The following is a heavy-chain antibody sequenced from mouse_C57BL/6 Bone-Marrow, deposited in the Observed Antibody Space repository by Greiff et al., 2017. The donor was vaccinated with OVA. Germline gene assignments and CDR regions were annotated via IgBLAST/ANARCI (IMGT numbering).Heavy chain of an antibody. CDR2: IDPETGGT. D-gene: IGHD2-5*01. CDR1: GYTFTDYE. J-gene: IGHJ2*01. CDR3: TRSYSNYGDFDY. Sequence: QVQLKESGAELVRPGASVTLSCKASGYTFTDYEMHWVKQTPVHGLEWIGAIDPETGGTAYNQKFKGKAILTADKSSSTAYMELRSLTSEDSDVDDCTRSYSNYGDFDYWGQGTTLTVSS. V-gene: IGHV1-15*01.